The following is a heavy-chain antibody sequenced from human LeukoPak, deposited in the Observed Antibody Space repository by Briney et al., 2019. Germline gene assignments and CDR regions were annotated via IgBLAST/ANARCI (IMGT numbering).Heavy chain of an antibody. Sequence: GGSLRLSCAASGFTFSSYSMSWVRQAPGKGLEWVSAISSRSDSIYYADSVKGRPIISRDNAKSSLYLLMNSLRDEDTGIYYCARNTIFHPWGQGTLVTVSS. D-gene: IGHD3-9*01. CDR2: ISSRSDSI. V-gene: IGHV3-21*04. J-gene: IGHJ5*02. CDR1: GFTFSSYS. CDR3: ARNTIFHP.